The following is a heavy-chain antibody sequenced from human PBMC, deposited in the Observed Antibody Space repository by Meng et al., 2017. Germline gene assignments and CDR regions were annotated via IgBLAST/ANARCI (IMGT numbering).Heavy chain of an antibody. V-gene: IGHV3-30*04. Sequence: GESLKISCAASGFTFSSYAMHWVRQAPSKGLEWVAVISYDGSNKYYADSVKGRFTISRDNSKNTLYLQMNSLRAEDTAVYYCARDDCSSTSCYPGLVGYWGQGTLVTVSS. CDR3: ARDDCSSTSCYPGLVGY. D-gene: IGHD2-2*01. CDR2: ISYDGSNK. CDR1: GFTFSSYA. J-gene: IGHJ4*02.